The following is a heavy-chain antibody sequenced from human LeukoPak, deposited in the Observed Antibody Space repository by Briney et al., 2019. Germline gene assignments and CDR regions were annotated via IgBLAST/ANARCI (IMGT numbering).Heavy chain of an antibody. CDR3: ARGDTENYDLCSAYGKRFDY. D-gene: IGHD3-3*01. CDR1: EFTFSRSW. J-gene: IGHJ4*02. V-gene: IGHV3-7*01. Sequence: GRSLRLSSVGSEFTFSRSWMSWVRPAAGKWLEWVAYTQQDGSETYYVDSVRGRFTISRDQAEHSLCLQMNTLRAEDPAVYYCARGDTENYDLCSAYGKRFDYWGQGTLVTVSS. CDR2: TQQDGSET.